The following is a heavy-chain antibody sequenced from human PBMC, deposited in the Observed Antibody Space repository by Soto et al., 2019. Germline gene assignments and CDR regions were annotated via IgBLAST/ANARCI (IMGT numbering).Heavy chain of an antibody. CDR2: IYWYDNE. CDR1: GFSLTTQGVH. V-gene: IGHV2-5*01. D-gene: IGHD4-17*01. CDR3: VYRDFGDYFFQF. Sequence: QITLKESGPTLVKPTQPLTLTCTFSGFSLTTQGVHVGWIRQPPGKALEWLALIYWYDNEVYSPSLKNRLTITKDTSKRQVVLTLATVDPVDTATYYCVYRDFGDYFFQFWGQGILVNVSS. J-gene: IGHJ4*02.